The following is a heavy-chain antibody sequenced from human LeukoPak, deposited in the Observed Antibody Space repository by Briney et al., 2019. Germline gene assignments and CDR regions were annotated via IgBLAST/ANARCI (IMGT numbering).Heavy chain of an antibody. CDR2: FYSGGST. CDR1: GLTVSSNY. Sequence: GGSLRLSCAASGLTVSSNYMSWVRQAPGKGLEWVSVFYSGGSTYYADSVKGRFTISRDNSKNTLYPQMNSLRAEDTAVYYCARENIRWPLAFDIWGQGTMVTVSS. D-gene: IGHD5-24*01. J-gene: IGHJ3*02. CDR3: ARENIRWPLAFDI. V-gene: IGHV3-53*01.